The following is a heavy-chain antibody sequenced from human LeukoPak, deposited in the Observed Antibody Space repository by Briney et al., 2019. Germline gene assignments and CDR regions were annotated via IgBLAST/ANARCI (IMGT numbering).Heavy chain of an antibody. CDR1: GFTFDDYA. J-gene: IGHJ4*02. CDR2: ISWNSGSI. CDR3: AKDANYGDFTPYYFDY. Sequence: GGSLRLSCAASGFTFDDYAMHWVRQAPGKGLEWVSGISWNSGSIGYADSVKGRFTISRDIAKNSLYLQMNSLRAEDTALYYCAKDANYGDFTPYYFDYWGQGTLVTVSS. V-gene: IGHV3-9*01. D-gene: IGHD4-17*01.